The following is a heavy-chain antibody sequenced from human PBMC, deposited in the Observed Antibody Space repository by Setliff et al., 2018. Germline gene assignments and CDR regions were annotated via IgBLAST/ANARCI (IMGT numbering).Heavy chain of an antibody. CDR1: GYNFITFG. J-gene: IGHJ4*02. Sequence: ASVKVSCKTSGYNFITFGVSWVRQAPGQGLEWMGWISPYNGNTNYAQRSQGRVTMTSDTSMTTVYMELTSLKSDDTAVYYCVRGPGPSVVVAMPFDRWGQGTLVTVSS. CDR2: ISPYNGNT. V-gene: IGHV1-18*01. D-gene: IGHD5-12*01. CDR3: VRGPGPSVVVAMPFDR.